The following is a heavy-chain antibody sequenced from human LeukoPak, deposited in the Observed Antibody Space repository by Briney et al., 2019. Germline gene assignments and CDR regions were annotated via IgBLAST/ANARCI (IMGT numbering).Heavy chain of an antibody. V-gene: IGHV4-34*01. CDR2: INHSGST. D-gene: IGHD6-13*01. J-gene: IGHJ6*02. Sequence: KPSETLSLTCAVYGGSFSGYYWSWIRQPPGKGLEWIGEINHSGSTNYNPSLKSRVTISVDTSKNQFSLKLSSVTAADTAVYYCARDRIAAAGARNYYYYGMDVWGQGTTVTVSS. CDR1: GGSFSGYY. CDR3: ARDRIAAAGARNYYYYGMDV.